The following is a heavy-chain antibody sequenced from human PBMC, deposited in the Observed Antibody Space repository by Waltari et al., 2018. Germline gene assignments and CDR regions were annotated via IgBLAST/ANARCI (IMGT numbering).Heavy chain of an antibody. CDR1: GGSFRGYY. CDR2: INHSGRT. J-gene: IGHJ3*02. D-gene: IGHD4-17*01. V-gene: IGHV4-34*01. CDR3: ARVDYGDYEGGAFDI. Sequence: QVQLQQWGAGLLKPSETLSLTCAVYGGSFRGYYRSWIRQPPGKGLEWIGEINHSGRTNYNPSLKSRVTISGDTSKNQFSLKLSSVTAADTAVYYCARVDYGDYEGGAFDIWGQGTMVTVSS.